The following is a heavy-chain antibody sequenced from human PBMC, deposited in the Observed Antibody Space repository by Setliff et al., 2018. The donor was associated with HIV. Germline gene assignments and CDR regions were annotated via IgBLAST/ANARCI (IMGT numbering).Heavy chain of an antibody. CDR1: GGSVGSGSDY. CDR2: IYYTGST. Sequence: ETLSLTCTVSGGSVGSGSDYRSWVRQPPGKGLEWIGDIYYTGSTNYNRSLKSRLTISVDTSKNRFSLKLRPVTAPDTAVYYCARDPPGYGDSNDYWGQGTLVTVSS. V-gene: IGHV4-61*01. D-gene: IGHD4-17*01. CDR3: ARDPPGYGDSNDY. J-gene: IGHJ4*02.